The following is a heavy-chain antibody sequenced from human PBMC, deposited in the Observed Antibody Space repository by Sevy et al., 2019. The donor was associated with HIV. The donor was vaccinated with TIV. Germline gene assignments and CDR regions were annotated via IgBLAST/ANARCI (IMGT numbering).Heavy chain of an antibody. CDR3: ARASMSHAFDI. D-gene: IGHD3-22*01. CDR2: ISSSGSTI. V-gene: IGHV3-48*03. CDR1: GFTFSSYE. Sequence: GGSLRLSCAASGFTFSSYEMNWVRQAPGKGLEWVSYISSSGSTIYYADSVKGRFTISRVNAKNSLYLQMNSLRAEDTAVYYCARASMSHAFDIWGQGTMVTVSS. J-gene: IGHJ3*02.